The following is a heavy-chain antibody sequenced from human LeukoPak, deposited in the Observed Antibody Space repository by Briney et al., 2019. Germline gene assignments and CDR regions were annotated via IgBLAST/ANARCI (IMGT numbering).Heavy chain of an antibody. Sequence: SETLSLTCTVSGGSISSSSYYWGWLRQPPGKGLEWIGSIYYSGSTYYNPSLKSRVTISVDTSKNQFSLKLSSVTAADTAVYYCARVGQIVRFDYWGQGTLVTVSS. CDR2: IYYSGST. D-gene: IGHD3-10*01. J-gene: IGHJ4*02. CDR3: ARVGQIVRFDY. CDR1: GGSISSSSYY. V-gene: IGHV4-39*07.